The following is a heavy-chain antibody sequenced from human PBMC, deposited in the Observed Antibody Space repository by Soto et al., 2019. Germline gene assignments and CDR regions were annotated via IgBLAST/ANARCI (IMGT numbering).Heavy chain of an antibody. CDR1: RFTFSDYA. V-gene: IGHV3-23*01. D-gene: IGHD2-15*01. CDR3: AKDRLAGRSGYCNGGSCFGS. J-gene: IGHJ5*02. Sequence: GGSLRLSCTASRFTFSDYAMSWVRQAPGKGLEWVSAISGSGGDTYYADSVEGRFTISRDNSKNTLYLHMNSLRVDDTAVYYCAKDRLAGRSGYCNGGSCFGSCGQGTLVTVSS. CDR2: ISGSGGDT.